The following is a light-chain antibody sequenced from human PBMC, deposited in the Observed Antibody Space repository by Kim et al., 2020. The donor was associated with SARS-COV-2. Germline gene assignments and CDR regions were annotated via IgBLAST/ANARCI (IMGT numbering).Light chain of an antibody. Sequence: SPGERATLSCRASQSVSSNLAWYQQKPGQAPRLLIYGASTRATGIPARFSGSGSGTEFTLTISSLQSEDFAVYYCQQYNNWPPITVGQGTRLEI. V-gene: IGKV3-15*01. J-gene: IGKJ5*01. CDR1: QSVSSN. CDR2: GAS. CDR3: QQYNNWPPIT.